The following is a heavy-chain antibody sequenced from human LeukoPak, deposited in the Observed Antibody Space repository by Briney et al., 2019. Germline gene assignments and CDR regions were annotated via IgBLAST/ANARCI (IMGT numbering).Heavy chain of an antibody. J-gene: IGHJ6*02. CDR1: GGSFSGYY. CDR2: INHSGST. V-gene: IGHV4-34*01. Sequence: SETLSLTCAVYGGSFSGYYWSWIRQPPGKGLEWIGEINHSGSTNYNPSLKSRVTISVDTSKNQFSLKLSSVTAADTAVYYCARVKTYYYGSGSYPRGSYYGMDVWGQGTTVTVSS. D-gene: IGHD3-10*01. CDR3: ARVKTYYYGSGSYPRGSYYGMDV.